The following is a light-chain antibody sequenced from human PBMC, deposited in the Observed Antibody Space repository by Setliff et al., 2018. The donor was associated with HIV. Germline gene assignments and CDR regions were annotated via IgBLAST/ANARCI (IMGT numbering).Light chain of an antibody. Sequence: TGTSSDVGGYKFVSWYQQHPGKAPKLMIYEVSNRPSGVSDRFSGSKSGSTASLTISGLQAEDEADYYCGSYTSTTSYVFGSGTKVTVL. V-gene: IGLV2-14*01. CDR1: SSDVGGYKF. CDR3: GSYTSTTSYV. CDR2: EVS. J-gene: IGLJ1*01.